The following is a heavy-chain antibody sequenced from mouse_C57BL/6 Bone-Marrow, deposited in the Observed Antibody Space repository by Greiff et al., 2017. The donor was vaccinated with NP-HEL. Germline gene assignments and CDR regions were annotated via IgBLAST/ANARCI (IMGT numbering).Heavy chain of an antibody. V-gene: IGHV3-6*01. D-gene: IGHD2-2*01. CDR2: ISYDGSN. CDR1: GYSITSGYY. Sequence: EVKLQESGPGLVKPSQSLSLTCSVTGYSITSGYYWNWIRQFPGNKLEWMGYISYDGSNNYNPSLKNRISITRDTSKNQFFLKLNSVTTEDTATYYCAIYYGYPYWYFDVWGTGTTVTVSS. CDR3: AIYYGYPYWYFDV. J-gene: IGHJ1*03.